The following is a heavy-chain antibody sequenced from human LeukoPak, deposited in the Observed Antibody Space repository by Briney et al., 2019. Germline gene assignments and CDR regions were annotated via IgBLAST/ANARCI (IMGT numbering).Heavy chain of an antibody. D-gene: IGHD3-22*01. CDR3: ARDRGERYYDSSGYYYSY. V-gene: IGHV3-21*01. CDR1: GFTFSSYS. CDR2: ISSSSSYI. Sequence: GGSLRLSCAASGFTFSSYSMNWVRQAPGKGLEWVSSISSSSSYIYYADSVKGRFTISRDNAKNSLYLQMNSLRAEDTAVYYCARDRGERYYDSSGYYYSYWGQGTLVTVSS. J-gene: IGHJ4*02.